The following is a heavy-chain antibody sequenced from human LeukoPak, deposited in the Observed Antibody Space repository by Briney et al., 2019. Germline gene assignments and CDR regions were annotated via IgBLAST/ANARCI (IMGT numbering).Heavy chain of an antibody. Sequence: SQTLSVTCAISGESVSSINGAWNWIRQSPSRGLEWLGRTYYRSKWYNEYAESMKGRITINPDTSKNQFSLQLNSVTPEDTAVYYCARDEGGSGWYTFDYWGQGTLVTVSS. CDR1: GESVSSINGA. CDR3: ARDEGGSGWYTFDY. J-gene: IGHJ4*02. CDR2: TYYRSKWYN. D-gene: IGHD6-19*01. V-gene: IGHV6-1*01.